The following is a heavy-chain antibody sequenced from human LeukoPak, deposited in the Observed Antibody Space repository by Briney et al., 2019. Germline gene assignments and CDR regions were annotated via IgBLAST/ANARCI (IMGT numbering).Heavy chain of an antibody. CDR2: INPNSGGT. CDR3: ARDRNLYGDYAVAYYYGMDV. Sequence: WASVKVSCKASGYTFIGFYMHWVRQAPGQGLEWMGWINPNSGGTNYAQKFQGRVTMTRDTSISTAYMELSRLRSDDTAVYYCARDRNLYGDYAVAYYYGMDVWGQGTTVTVSS. D-gene: IGHD4-17*01. J-gene: IGHJ6*02. CDR1: GYTFIGFY. V-gene: IGHV1-2*02.